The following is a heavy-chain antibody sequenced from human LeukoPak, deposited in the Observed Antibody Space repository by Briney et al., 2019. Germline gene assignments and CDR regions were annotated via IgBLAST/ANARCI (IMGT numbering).Heavy chain of an antibody. V-gene: IGHV4-59*08. J-gene: IGHJ4*02. CDR2: IYYSGST. CDR1: GGSIRSYY. D-gene: IGHD1-26*01. Sequence: SETLSLTCTVSGGSIRSYYWSWMRQPPGKGLEWIGYIYYSGSTKYNPSLKSRATISVDASKNQFSLKLSSVTAANTAVYYCASGSYYFDYWGQGTLVTVSS. CDR3: ASGSYYFDY.